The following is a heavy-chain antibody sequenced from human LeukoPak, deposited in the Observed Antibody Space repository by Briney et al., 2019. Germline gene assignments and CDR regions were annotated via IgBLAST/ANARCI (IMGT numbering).Heavy chain of an antibody. Sequence: ASVKVSCKVYGYTLTELSMHWVRQAPGKGLEWMGGFDPEDGETIYAQKFQGRVTMTEDTSTDTAYMELSSLRSEDTAVYYCATFLVRGDIRGFDPWGQGTLVTVSS. D-gene: IGHD3-10*01. V-gene: IGHV1-24*01. CDR3: ATFLVRGDIRGFDP. J-gene: IGHJ5*02. CDR2: FDPEDGET. CDR1: GYTLTELS.